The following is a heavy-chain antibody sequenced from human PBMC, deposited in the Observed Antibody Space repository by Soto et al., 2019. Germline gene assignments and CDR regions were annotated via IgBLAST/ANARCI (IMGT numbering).Heavy chain of an antibody. D-gene: IGHD2-15*01. CDR3: AHTFCSGGGCYSEFDY. CDR1: GFSLSRSGVG. V-gene: IGHV2-5*02. J-gene: IGHJ4*02. CDR2: IYWDDDK. Sequence: QITLKESGPTLVNPTQTLTLTCTFSGFSLSRSGVGVGWIRQPPGKALEWLALIYWDDDKRYSPSLKSRLIIXXDTSKNQVVLTMTNMDPVDTATYFCAHTFCSGGGCYSEFDYWGQGTLVTVSS.